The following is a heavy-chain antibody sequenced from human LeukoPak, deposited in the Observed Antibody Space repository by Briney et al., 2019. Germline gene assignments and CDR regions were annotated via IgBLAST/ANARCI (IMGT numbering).Heavy chain of an antibody. D-gene: IGHD2/OR15-2a*01. CDR1: GFTFSGYG. Sequence: PGGSLRLSCAASGFTFSGYGMLWVRQAPGKGLEWVAVIWYDGSNKYYADSVKGRFTISRDNSKNTLYLQMNSLRAEDTAVYYCARALSTTQYYYGMDVWGQGTTVTVSS. V-gene: IGHV3-33*01. CDR2: IWYDGSNK. CDR3: ARALSTTQYYYGMDV. J-gene: IGHJ6*02.